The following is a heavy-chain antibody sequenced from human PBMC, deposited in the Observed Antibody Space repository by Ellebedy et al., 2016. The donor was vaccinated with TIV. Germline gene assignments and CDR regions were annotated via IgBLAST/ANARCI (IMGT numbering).Heavy chain of an antibody. D-gene: IGHD3-22*01. CDR2: IIPIFGTA. Sequence: AASVKVSCKASGYTFTGYYMHWVRQAPGQGLEWMGGIIPIFGTANYAQKFQGRVTITADESTSTAYMELSSLRSEDTAVYYCARSLSSGYSPSPFDYWGQGTLGTVSA. CDR3: ARSLSSGYSPSPFDY. J-gene: IGHJ4*02. CDR1: GYTFTGYY. V-gene: IGHV1-69*13.